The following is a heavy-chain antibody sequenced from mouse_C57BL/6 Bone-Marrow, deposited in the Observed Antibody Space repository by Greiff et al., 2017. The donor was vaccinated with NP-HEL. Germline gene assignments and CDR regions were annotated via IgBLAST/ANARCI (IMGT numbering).Heavy chain of an antibody. CDR3: ATDYGYP. Sequence: QVQLKQSGAELARPGASVKLSCKASGYTFTSYGISWVKQRTGQGLEWIGEIYPRSGNTYYNEKFKGKATLTADKSSSTAYMELRSLTSEDSAVYFCATDYGYPRGQGTTLTVSS. CDR2: IYPRSGNT. J-gene: IGHJ2*01. CDR1: GYTFTSYG. V-gene: IGHV1-81*01. D-gene: IGHD2-2*01.